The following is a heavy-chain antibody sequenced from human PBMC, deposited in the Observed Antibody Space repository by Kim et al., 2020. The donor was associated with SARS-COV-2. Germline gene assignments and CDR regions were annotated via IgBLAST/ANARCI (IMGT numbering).Heavy chain of an antibody. CDR3: ARDYEGTHDSSGSLRY. Sequence: GGSLRLSCAASGFTFSSYGMHWVRQAPGKGLEWVAVIWYDGSNKYYADSVKGRFTISRDNSKNTLYLQMNSLRAEDTAVYYCARDYEGTHDSSGSLRYWGQGTLVTVSS. D-gene: IGHD3-22*01. V-gene: IGHV3-33*01. CDR2: IWYDGSNK. J-gene: IGHJ4*02. CDR1: GFTFSSYG.